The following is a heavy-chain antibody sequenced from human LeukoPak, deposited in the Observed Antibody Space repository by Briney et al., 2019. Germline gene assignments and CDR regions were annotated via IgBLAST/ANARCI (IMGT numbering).Heavy chain of an antibody. J-gene: IGHJ5*02. CDR3: ARARVRRDSSSWYDES. D-gene: IGHD6-13*01. CDR1: GGSISSHF. V-gene: IGHV4-59*11. CDR2: VYHSGNT. Sequence: SETLSLTCTVSGGSISSHFWSWIRQPPGKGLEWIGYVYHSGNTYYNTSLKSRVTMSVDTSKNQFSLKLGSVTAADTAVYYCARARVRRDSSSWYDESWGQGTLVTVSS.